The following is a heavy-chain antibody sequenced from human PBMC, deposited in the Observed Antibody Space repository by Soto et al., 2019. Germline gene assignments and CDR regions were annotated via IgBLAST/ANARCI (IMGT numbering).Heavy chain of an antibody. J-gene: IGHJ6*03. CDR3: ARGLILWFGELSRRGGYYYYMDV. D-gene: IGHD3-10*01. Sequence: QVQLQQWGAGLLKPSATLSLTCAIYGGSFSGYQWTWIRLTPGKGLEWIGEIKDSGNMNYNPSLKSRVTILVDTAKKQISLKLSSVTAADTAVYYCARGLILWFGELSRRGGYYYYMDVWGKGTTVTVSS. V-gene: IGHV4-34*01. CDR2: IKDSGNM. CDR1: GGSFSGYQ.